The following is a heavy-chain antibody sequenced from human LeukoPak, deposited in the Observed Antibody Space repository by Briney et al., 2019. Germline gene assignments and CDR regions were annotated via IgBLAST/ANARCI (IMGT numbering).Heavy chain of an antibody. CDR3: ARGLGGSYSDY. D-gene: IGHD1-26*01. CDR1: GGSFSGYY. Sequence: SETLSLTCAVYGGSFSGYYWSWIRQPPGKGLEWIREINHSGSTNYNPSLKSRVTISVDTSKNQFSLKLSSVTAADTAVYYCARGLGGSYSDYWGQGTLVTVSS. J-gene: IGHJ4*02. CDR2: INHSGST. V-gene: IGHV4-34*01.